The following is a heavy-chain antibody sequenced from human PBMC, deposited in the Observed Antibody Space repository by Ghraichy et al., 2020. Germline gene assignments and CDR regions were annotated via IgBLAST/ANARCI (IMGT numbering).Heavy chain of an antibody. V-gene: IGHV3-30*02. Sequence: GSLRLSCAASGFTFSSYGMHWVRQAPGKGLEWVAFIRYDGSNKYYADSVKGRFTISRDNSKNTLYLQMNSLRAEDTAVYYCANPPGYSSGWYGLWGQGTLVTVSS. CDR2: IRYDGSNK. CDR1: GFTFSSYG. D-gene: IGHD6-19*01. CDR3: ANPPGYSSGWYGL. J-gene: IGHJ5*02.